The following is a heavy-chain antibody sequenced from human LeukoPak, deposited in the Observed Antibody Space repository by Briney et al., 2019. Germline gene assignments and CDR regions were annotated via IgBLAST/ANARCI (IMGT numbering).Heavy chain of an antibody. CDR2: INHSGST. V-gene: IGHV4-34*01. CDR3: ARALTLYSSSSVRAGPKNYYFDY. CDR1: GGSFSGYY. D-gene: IGHD6-13*01. Sequence: SETLSLTCAVYGGSFSGYYWSWIRQPPGKGLEWIGEINHSGSTNYNPSLKSRVTISVDTSKNQFSLKLSSVTAADTAVYYCARALTLYSSSSVRAGPKNYYFDYWGQGTLVTVSA. J-gene: IGHJ4*02.